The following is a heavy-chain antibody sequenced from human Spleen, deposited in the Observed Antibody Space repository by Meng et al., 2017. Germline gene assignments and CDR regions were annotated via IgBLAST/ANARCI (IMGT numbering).Heavy chain of an antibody. CDR1: GYTFTSYD. J-gene: IGHJ4*02. D-gene: IGHD3-10*01. CDR2: MNPDSGNT. V-gene: IGHV1-8*01. Sequence: ASVKVSCKASGYTFTSYDINWVRQASGQGLEWMGWMNPDSGNTGYGQGFQGRVTLSKNASISTADMELRSLRSEDTAIYYCAKDLGALWFGELPVTFDYWGQGTLVTVSS. CDR3: AKDLGALWFGELPVTFDY.